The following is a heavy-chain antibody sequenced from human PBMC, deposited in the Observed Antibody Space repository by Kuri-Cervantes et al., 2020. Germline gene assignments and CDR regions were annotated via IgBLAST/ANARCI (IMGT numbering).Heavy chain of an antibody. D-gene: IGHD3-10*01. CDR3: ARDRGYYGSGFNREYYYYYYGMDV. CDR1: GFTFSGYW. CDR2: IKQDGSEK. J-gene: IGHJ6*02. V-gene: IGHV3-7*01. Sequence: GESLKISCAASGFTFSGYWMTWVRQAPGKGLEWVANIKQDGSEKYYVDSVKGRFTISRDNAKNSLYLQMNSLRAEDTAVYYCARDRGYYGSGFNREYYYYYYGMDVWGQGTTVTVSS.